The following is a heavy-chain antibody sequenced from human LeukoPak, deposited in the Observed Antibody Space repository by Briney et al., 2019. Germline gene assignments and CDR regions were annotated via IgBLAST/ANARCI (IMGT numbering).Heavy chain of an antibody. CDR3: ARDRLLGYCSSTSCYAEGYFDY. J-gene: IGHJ4*02. CDR1: GGSISSSSYY. D-gene: IGHD2-2*01. Sequence: PSETLSLTCTVSGGSISSSSYYWGWIRQPPGKGLEWIGYIYYSGSTNYNPSLKSRVTISVDTSKNQFSLKLSSVTAADTAVYYCARDRLLGYCSSTSCYAEGYFDYWGQGTLVTVSS. CDR2: IYYSGST. V-gene: IGHV4-61*01.